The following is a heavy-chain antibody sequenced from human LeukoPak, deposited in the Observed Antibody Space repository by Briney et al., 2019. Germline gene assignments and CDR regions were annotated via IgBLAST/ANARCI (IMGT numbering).Heavy chain of an antibody. D-gene: IGHD5-18*01. CDR2: IYYSGST. CDR3: AREGVGYPYDYYYYMDV. CDR1: GGSISSYY. V-gene: IGHV4-59*01. Sequence: PSETLSLTCTVSGGSISSYYWSWIRQPPGKGLEWIGYIYYSGSTNYNPSLKSRVTISVDTSKNQFSLKLSSVTAADTAVYYCAREGVGYPYDYYYYMDVWGQGTTVTVS. J-gene: IGHJ6*03.